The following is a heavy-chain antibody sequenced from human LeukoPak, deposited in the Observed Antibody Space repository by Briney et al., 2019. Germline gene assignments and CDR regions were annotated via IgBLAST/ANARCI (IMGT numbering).Heavy chain of an antibody. CDR3: ARRSRYTYGGLDY. D-gene: IGHD5-18*01. CDR1: GGSINTYY. V-gene: IGHV4-59*08. J-gene: IGHJ4*02. CDR2: IYYIGST. Sequence: SETLSLTCTVSGGSINTYYWSWIRQPPGKGLEWIGYIYYIGSTNCNSSLKSRVTMSVDTSSDQFSLKLSSVSAADTAVYYCARRSRYTYGGLDYWGQGILVTVSS.